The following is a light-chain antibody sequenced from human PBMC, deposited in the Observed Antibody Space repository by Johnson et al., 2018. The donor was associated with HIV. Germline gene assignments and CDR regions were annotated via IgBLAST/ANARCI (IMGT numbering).Light chain of an antibody. CDR1: SSNIGNNY. CDR3: GTWDSSLGTYV. V-gene: IGLV1-51*01. J-gene: IGLJ1*01. Sequence: QLVLTQPPSVSAAPGQKVTISCSGSSSNIGNNYVSWYQQLPGTAPKLLIYDNNKRPSGIPDRFSGSKSGTSATLDITGLQTGDEADYYCGTWDSSLGTYVFGTGAKVTVL. CDR2: DNN.